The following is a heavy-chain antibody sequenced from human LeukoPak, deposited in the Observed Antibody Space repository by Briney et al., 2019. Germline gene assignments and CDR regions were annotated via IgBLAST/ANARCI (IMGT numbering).Heavy chain of an antibody. CDR2: IYYSVST. CDR1: GGSISSAGYY. J-gene: IGHJ4*02. D-gene: IGHD5-12*01. Sequence: SETLSLTCTVPGGSISSAGYYWCWRRQPPGKGLEWIGYIYYSVSTNYNPSLRSRVTIALDTSKKQFSLKLSSVTAADTAVYFCARSGYNGYKYWGGFDYWGQGTLVTVSS. V-gene: IGHV4-61*08. CDR3: ARSGYNGYKYWGGFDY.